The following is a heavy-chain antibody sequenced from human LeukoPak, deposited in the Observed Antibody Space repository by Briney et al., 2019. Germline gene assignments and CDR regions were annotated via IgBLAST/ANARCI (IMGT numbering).Heavy chain of an antibody. Sequence: GESLKISCKGSGYSFTSYWISWVRQMPGKGLEWMGRIDPSDSYTNYSPSFQGHVTISADKFISTAYLQWSSLKASDTAMYYCATISEYSSSWSGDYWGQGTLVTISS. V-gene: IGHV5-10-1*01. D-gene: IGHD6-13*01. CDR3: ATISEYSSSWSGDY. CDR1: GYSFTSYW. J-gene: IGHJ4*02. CDR2: IDPSDSYT.